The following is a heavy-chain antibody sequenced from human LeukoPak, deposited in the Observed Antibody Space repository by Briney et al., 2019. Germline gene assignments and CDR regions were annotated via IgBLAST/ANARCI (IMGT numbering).Heavy chain of an antibody. CDR2: IKSDGSDT. CDR3: ASCSGGTCYNHAFDI. D-gene: IGHD2-15*01. J-gene: IGHJ3*02. V-gene: IGHV3-74*01. Sequence: GGSLRLSCAASGFTFSTYWMHWVRQAPGEGLVWVSRIKSDGSDTSYADSVKGRFTISRDSAKNTLYLQMNSLRAEDTAVYYCASCSGGTCYNHAFDIWGQGTMVTVSS. CDR1: GFTFSTYW.